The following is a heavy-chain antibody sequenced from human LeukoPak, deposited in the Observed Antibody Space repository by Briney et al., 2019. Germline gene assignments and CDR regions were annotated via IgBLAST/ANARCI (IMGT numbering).Heavy chain of an antibody. V-gene: IGHV1-46*01. Sequence: ASVKVSCKASGYISSSDYIHWVRQAPGRGLEWMGTINPSRGNTGYAQKFHGRVSMTRDTSTSTVYMDLSSLRSEDTAMYYCAREVVETTIKDFGSWGQGTLVTVSS. CDR1: GYISSSDY. CDR2: INPSRGNT. J-gene: IGHJ4*02. CDR3: AREVVETTIKDFGS. D-gene: IGHD4-11*01.